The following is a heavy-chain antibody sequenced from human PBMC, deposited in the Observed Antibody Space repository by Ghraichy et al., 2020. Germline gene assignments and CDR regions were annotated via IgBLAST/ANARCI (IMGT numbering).Heavy chain of an antibody. Sequence: SETLSLTCTVTSGSFSTYYWRWIRQTAGKGLEWIGRIHTSGSTSYNPSFKSRVTMSVDTSKNQFSLNLSSVTAADTAVYYCARTFSFDHWGQGTLVTVSS. CDR1: SGSFSTYY. J-gene: IGHJ4*02. CDR3: ARTFSFDH. CDR2: IHTSGST. V-gene: IGHV4-4*07. D-gene: IGHD2/OR15-2a*01.